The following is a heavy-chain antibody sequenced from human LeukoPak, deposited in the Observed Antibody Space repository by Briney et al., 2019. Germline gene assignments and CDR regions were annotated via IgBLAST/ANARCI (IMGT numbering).Heavy chain of an antibody. CDR3: ARDEWELPLLAFDY. D-gene: IGHD1-26*01. CDR2: ISSSSSYI. J-gene: IGHJ4*02. CDR1: GFTISSYS. Sequence: GGSLRLSCAASGFTISSYSMNWVRQAPGKGLEWDSSISSSSSYIYYADSVKGRFTISRDNAKNSLYLQMNSLRAEDTAVYYCARDEWELPLLAFDYWGQGTLVTVSS. V-gene: IGHV3-21*01.